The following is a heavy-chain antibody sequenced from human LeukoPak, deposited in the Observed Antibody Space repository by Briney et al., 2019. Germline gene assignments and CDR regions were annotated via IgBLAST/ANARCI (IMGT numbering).Heavy chain of an antibody. Sequence: SETLSLTCTVSGGSISSSSYYWGWIRQPPGKGLEWIGSIYYSGSTYYNPSLKSRVTISVDTSKNQFSLKLSSVTAADTAVYYCARHGNNYDFWSGYYYSYYYYGMDVWGQGTTVTVSS. CDR1: GGSISSSSYY. V-gene: IGHV4-39*01. D-gene: IGHD3-3*01. J-gene: IGHJ6*02. CDR2: IYYSGST. CDR3: ARHGNNYDFWSGYYYSYYYYGMDV.